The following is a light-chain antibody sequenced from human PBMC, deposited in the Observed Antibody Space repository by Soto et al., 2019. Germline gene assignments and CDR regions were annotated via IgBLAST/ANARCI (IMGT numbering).Light chain of an antibody. J-gene: IGKJ1*01. CDR3: QQYNNWPRT. CDR2: GAS. CDR1: QNIHTN. V-gene: IGKV3-15*01. Sequence: EIVMTQSPATLSVSPGERATLSCRAGQNIHTNLVWYQQKPGQAPRLLFYGASTGATGLPARFSGSGSGTEFTLTISSLQSEDFAVYYCQQYNNWPRTFGQGTKV.